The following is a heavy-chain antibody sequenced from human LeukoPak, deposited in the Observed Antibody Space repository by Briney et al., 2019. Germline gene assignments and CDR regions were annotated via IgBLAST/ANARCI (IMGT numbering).Heavy chain of an antibody. CDR2: IYYSGST. D-gene: IGHD5-24*01. J-gene: IGHJ4*02. CDR1: GGSITSYY. V-gene: IGHV4-59*01. Sequence: SESLSLTCTVSGGSITSYYWSWIRQPPGKGLECIGYIYYSGSTYYNPSLKSRVTISVDTSKNQFSLKLSSVTAADTAVYYCARVRRDGYNSPDYWGQGTLVPVSS. CDR3: ARVRRDGYNSPDY.